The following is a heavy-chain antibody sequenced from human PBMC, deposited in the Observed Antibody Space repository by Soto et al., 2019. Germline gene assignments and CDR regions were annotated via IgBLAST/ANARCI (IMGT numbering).Heavy chain of an antibody. CDR2: MNPNSGNT. D-gene: IGHD6-6*01. CDR1: GYTFTSYD. CDR3: ARGIAARPKNRRTFYY. J-gene: IGHJ4*02. V-gene: IGHV1-8*01. Sequence: ASVKVSCKASGYTFTSYDINWVRQATGQGLEWMGWMNPNSGNTGYAQKFQGRVTMTRNTSISTAYMELSSLRSEDTAVYYCARGIAARPKNRRTFYYWGQGTLVTGSS.